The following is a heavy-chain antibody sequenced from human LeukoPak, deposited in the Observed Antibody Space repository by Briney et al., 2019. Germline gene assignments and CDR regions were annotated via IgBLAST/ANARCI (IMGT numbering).Heavy chain of an antibody. CDR3: TGNYYGSGSYADFDY. J-gene: IGHJ4*02. Sequence: PGGSLRLSCAASGFTFSGSALHWVRQASGKGLEWVGRIRSTANGYAIAYAASVKGRFTISRDDSKNTAYLQMDSLKTEDTAVYYCTGNYYGSGSYADFDYWGQGTLDTVSS. CDR1: GFTFSGSA. V-gene: IGHV3-73*01. D-gene: IGHD3-10*01. CDR2: IRSTANGYAI.